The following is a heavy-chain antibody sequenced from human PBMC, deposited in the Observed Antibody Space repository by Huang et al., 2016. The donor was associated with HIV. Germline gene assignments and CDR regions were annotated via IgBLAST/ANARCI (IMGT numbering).Heavy chain of an antibody. CDR2: IIPRFGTM. V-gene: IGHV1-69*13. CDR3: AKRGGAWGSPYAFDL. Sequence: QVQLVQSGAEVRKPGSSVKVSCRASGGSFNNFGINWVRQAPGQGLEGMGGIIPRFGTMNDAQRFHGRVTITADETTGVVYMELSSLRSDDTAVYFCAKRGGAWGSPYAFDLWGPGTMVTVSS. D-gene: IGHD3-16*01. CDR1: GGSFNNFG. J-gene: IGHJ3*01.